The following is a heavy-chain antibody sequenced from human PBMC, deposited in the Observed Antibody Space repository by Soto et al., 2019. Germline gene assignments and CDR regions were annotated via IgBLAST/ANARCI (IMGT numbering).Heavy chain of an antibody. CDR1: GFSLSTSGVG. CDR3: AHSIAMIGMDTFDI. Sequence: QITLKESGPTLVKPTQTLTLTCTFSGFSLSTSGVGVGWIRQPPGKALEWLAFIYWDDDKRYSPSLKSRLTISKDTSNNQVVLTMTNMDPVDTATYYCAHSIAMIGMDTFDIWGQGTMVTVSS. V-gene: IGHV2-5*02. CDR2: IYWDDDK. J-gene: IGHJ3*02. D-gene: IGHD3-22*01.